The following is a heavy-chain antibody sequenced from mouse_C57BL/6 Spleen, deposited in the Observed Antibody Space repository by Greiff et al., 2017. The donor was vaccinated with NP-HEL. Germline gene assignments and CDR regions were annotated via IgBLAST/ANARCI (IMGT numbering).Heavy chain of an antibody. J-gene: IGHJ2*01. V-gene: IGHV5-9*01. CDR1: GFTFSSYT. CDR3: ASFYYDYDDVYYFDY. CDR2: ISGGGGNT. D-gene: IGHD2-4*01. Sequence: EVQGVESGGGLVKPGGSLKLSCAASGFTFSSYTMSWVRQTPEKRLEWVATISGGGGNTYYPDSVKGRFTISRDNAKNTLYLQMSSLRSEDTALYYCASFYYDYDDVYYFDYWGQGTTLTVSS.